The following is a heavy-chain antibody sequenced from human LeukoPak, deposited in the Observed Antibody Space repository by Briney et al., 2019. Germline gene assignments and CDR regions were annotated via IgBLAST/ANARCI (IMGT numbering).Heavy chain of an antibody. CDR2: IYPGDSDT. J-gene: IGHJ3*02. CDR1: EYTFTNYW. V-gene: IGHV5-51*01. CDR3: ARLGKRGYYYDSSGYYLGDAFDI. D-gene: IGHD3-22*01. Sequence: GESLKISCKASEYTFTNYWIAWVRQLSGKGLEYMGIIYPGDSDTRYTPSFQGQVTISADKSIRTAYLQWSSLKASDTAMYYCARLGKRGYYYDSSGYYLGDAFDIWGQGTMVTVSS.